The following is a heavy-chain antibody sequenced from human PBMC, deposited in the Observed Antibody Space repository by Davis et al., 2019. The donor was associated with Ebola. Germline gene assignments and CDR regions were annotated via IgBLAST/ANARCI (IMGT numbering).Heavy chain of an antibody. CDR2: ISTSGNHI. CDR1: GFTFSYYS. D-gene: IGHD5-18*01. V-gene: IGHV3-21*04. J-gene: IGHJ5*02. Sequence: GGSLRLSCAASGFTFSYYSMNWVRQAPGKGLEWVSFISTSGNHINYADSVKGRFTISRDNAKNSLYLEMNSLRAEDTAVYYCAREQPRGFDPWGQGTLVTVSS. CDR3: AREQPRGFDP.